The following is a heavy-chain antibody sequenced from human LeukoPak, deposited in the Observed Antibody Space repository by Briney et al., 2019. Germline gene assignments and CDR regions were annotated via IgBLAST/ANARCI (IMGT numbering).Heavy chain of an antibody. J-gene: IGHJ4*02. CDR2: ITPTYGLV. D-gene: IGHD4-17*01. CDR1: GGTFSKYA. Sequence: SVKVSCKASGGTFSKYAISWVRQSPGQGLEWMGGITPTYGLVHYAQKFQGRVTLTTDTSTGTADLEMNSLTFEDTAVYYCAIGDDYGDYWGLYWGQGTLVTVSS. CDR3: AIGDDYGDYWGLY. V-gene: IGHV1-69*10.